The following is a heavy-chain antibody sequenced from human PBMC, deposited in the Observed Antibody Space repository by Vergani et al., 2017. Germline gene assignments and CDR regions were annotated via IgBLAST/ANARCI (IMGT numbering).Heavy chain of an antibody. CDR1: GYTFTSYG. Sequence: VQLLESGAEVKKPGASVKVSCKASGYTFTSYGISWVRQAPGQGLEWMGWISAYNGNTNYAQKLQGRVTMTTDTSTSTAYMELRSLRSDDTAVYYCARDDYGSGRRGWFDPWGQGTLVTVSS. CDR3: ARDDYGSGRRGWFDP. CDR2: ISAYNGNT. J-gene: IGHJ5*02. D-gene: IGHD3-10*01. V-gene: IGHV1-18*01.